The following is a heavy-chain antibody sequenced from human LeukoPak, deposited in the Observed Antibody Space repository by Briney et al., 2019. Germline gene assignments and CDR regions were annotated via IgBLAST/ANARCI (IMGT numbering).Heavy chain of an antibody. CDR2: IYHSGST. CDR1: GGSISSGGYS. D-gene: IGHD1-26*01. Sequence: SQTLSLTCAVSGGSISSGGYSWSWIRQPPGKGLEWIGYIYHSGSTYYNPSLKSRVTISVGRSKNQFSLKLSSVTAADTAVYYRARGAGPRLLFDYWGQGTLVTVSS. CDR3: ARGAGPRLLFDY. J-gene: IGHJ4*02. V-gene: IGHV4-30-2*01.